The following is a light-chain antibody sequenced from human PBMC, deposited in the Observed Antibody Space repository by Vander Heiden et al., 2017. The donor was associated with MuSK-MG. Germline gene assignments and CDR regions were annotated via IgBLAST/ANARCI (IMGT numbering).Light chain of an antibody. CDR1: QDISNY. V-gene: IGKV1-33*01. Sequence: DIQMTQSPSSLSASVGDRVTITCQASQDISNYLNWYQQKPGKAPKLLIYDASNLETGVPSRFSGSGSGTDFTFTISSLQPEDIATYYCQQDDNLCTFGGGTKVEIK. CDR2: DAS. J-gene: IGKJ4*01. CDR3: QQDDNLCT.